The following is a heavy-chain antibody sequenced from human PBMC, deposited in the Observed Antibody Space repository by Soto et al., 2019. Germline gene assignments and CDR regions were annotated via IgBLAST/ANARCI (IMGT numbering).Heavy chain of an antibody. V-gene: IGHV1-3*01. CDR2: VSGGTGNT. Sequence: ASVKVSCKASGYTFTSYTIHWVRQAPGQSLEWMGWVSGGTGNTKNSQKFQGRVTITRDTSATTAYMELSSLKSEDTALYYCARDGPTSSCYTYWGQGTLVTVSS. D-gene: IGHD2-2*02. J-gene: IGHJ4*02. CDR3: ARDGPTSSCYTY. CDR1: GYTFTSYT.